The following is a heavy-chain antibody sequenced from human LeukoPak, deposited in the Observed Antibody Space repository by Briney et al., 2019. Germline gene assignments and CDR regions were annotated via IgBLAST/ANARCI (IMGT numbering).Heavy chain of an antibody. CDR3: ARSLGLQLRSPLFDY. V-gene: IGHV4-30-4*01. CDR2: IYYSGST. J-gene: IGHJ4*02. CDR1: GGSISSGDYY. D-gene: IGHD5-24*01. Sequence: SETLSLTCTVSGGSISSGDYYWRWIRQPPGKGLEWIGYIYYSGSTYYNPSLKSRVTISVDTSKNQFSLKLSSVTAADTAVYYCARSLGLQLRSPLFDYWGQGTLVTVSS.